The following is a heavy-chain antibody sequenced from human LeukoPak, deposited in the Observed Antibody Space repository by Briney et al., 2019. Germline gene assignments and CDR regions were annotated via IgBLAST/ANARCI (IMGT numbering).Heavy chain of an antibody. CDR1: GGSIRDYY. V-gene: IGHV4-59*01. Sequence: PSETLSLTCTVSGGSIRDYYWSWIRQAPGKGLEWIGYIHYSGNTKYNPSLKSRVIISLDTSKNQLSLKVTSETAADTAVYYCAREPGVNDFWSSGPLDPRSWLDPWGQGTLVTVSS. J-gene: IGHJ5*02. D-gene: IGHD3-3*01. CDR2: IHYSGNT. CDR3: AREPGVNDFWSSGPLDPRSWLDP.